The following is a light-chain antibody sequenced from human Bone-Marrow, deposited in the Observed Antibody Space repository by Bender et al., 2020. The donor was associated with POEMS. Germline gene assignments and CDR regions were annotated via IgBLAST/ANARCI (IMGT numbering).Light chain of an antibody. CDR1: GADVGAYNL. CDR2: ELS. J-gene: IGLJ1*01. Sequence: QSALTQPASVSGSLGQSITIPCNGTGADVGAYNLVSWYQQHPGKAPKLLIYELSTRASGVSSRFSGSRSGNVASLTISGLQAADEADYYCSSFSTTSPYVFGPGTTVIVL. CDR3: SSFSTTSPYV. V-gene: IGLV2-14*03.